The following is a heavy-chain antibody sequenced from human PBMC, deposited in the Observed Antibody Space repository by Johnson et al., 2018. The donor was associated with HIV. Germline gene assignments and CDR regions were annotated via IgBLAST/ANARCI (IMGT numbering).Heavy chain of an antibody. CDR1: EFSFSTYA. CDR3: ARARWYLGGGSCCAFDI. CDR2: ISYDGVNK. Sequence: QVQLVESGGGVVQPGRSLRLSCAASEFSFSTYALHWVRQAPGEGLEWVAVISYDGVNKYYADSVKGRFTVSRDNSKNTLYLQMNSLRAEDTAVYYCARARWYLGGGSCCAFDIWGQGTMVTVSS. V-gene: IGHV3-30*04. J-gene: IGHJ3*02. D-gene: IGHD2-15*01.